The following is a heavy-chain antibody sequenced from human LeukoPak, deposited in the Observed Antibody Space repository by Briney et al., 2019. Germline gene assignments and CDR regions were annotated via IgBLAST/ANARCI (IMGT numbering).Heavy chain of an antibody. V-gene: IGHV3-7*01. J-gene: IGHJ4*02. CDR2: IKQDGSEK. CDR3: ARDVWELLKYYFDY. Sequence: PGGSLRLSCAASGFTFSSYWMSWVRQAPGKGLERVANIKQDGSEKYYVDSVKGRFTISRDNAKNSLYLQMNSLRAEDTAVYYCARDVWELLKYYFDYWGQGTLVTVSS. CDR1: GFTFSSYW. D-gene: IGHD1-26*01.